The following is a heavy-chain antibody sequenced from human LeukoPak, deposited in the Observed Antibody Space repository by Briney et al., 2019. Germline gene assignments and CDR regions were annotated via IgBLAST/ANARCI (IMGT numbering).Heavy chain of an antibody. J-gene: IGHJ4*02. V-gene: IGHV1-24*01. CDR3: AADILRYFDWLLPY. D-gene: IGHD3-9*01. CDR1: GYTLTELS. Sequence: ASVKVSCKVSGYTLTELSMHWVRQAPGEGIEWMGGFDPEDGETIYAQKFQGRVTMTEDTSTDTAYMELSSLRSEDTDVYYCAADILRYFDWLLPYWGQGTLVTVSS. CDR2: FDPEDGET.